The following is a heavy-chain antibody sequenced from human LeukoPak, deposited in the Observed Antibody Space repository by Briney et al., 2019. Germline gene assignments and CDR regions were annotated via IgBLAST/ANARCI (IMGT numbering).Heavy chain of an antibody. CDR2: MNPNSGNT. V-gene: IGHV1-8*01. CDR3: ARVGYYDFWSGPGAFDI. CDR1: GYTFTSYD. Sequence: ASVKVSCKASGYTFTSYDINWVRQATGQGLEWMGWMNPNSGNTGYAQKFQGRVTITRNTSISTAYMEPSSLRSEDTAVYYCARVGYYDFWSGPGAFDIWGQGTMVTVSS. D-gene: IGHD3-3*01. J-gene: IGHJ3*02.